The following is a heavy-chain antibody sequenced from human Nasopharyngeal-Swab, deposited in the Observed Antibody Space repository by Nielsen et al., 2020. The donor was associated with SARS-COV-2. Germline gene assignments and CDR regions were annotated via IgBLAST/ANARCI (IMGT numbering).Heavy chain of an antibody. CDR2: ISSSSSTI. D-gene: IGHD3-3*01. CDR1: GFTFSNSD. V-gene: IGHV3-48*02. CDR3: ARGATILGGHASRMDV. J-gene: IGHJ6*02. Sequence: GGSLRLSCAASGFTFSNSDMNWVRQAPGKGLEWVSYISSSSSTIYYADSVKGRFTISRDNAKNSLYLQMNSLRDEDTAVYYCARGATILGGHASRMDVWGQGTTVTVSS.